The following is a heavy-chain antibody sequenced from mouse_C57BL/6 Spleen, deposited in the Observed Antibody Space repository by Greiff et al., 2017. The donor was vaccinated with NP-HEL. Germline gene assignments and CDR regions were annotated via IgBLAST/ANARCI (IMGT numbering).Heavy chain of an antibody. Sequence: QVQLQQPGAELVKPGASVKMSCKASGYTFTSYWITWVKQRPGQGLEWIGDIYPGSGSTNYNEKFKSKATLTADTSSSTAYMQLSSLTSEDSAVYYCARSYYGPAGYFDYWGQGTTLTVSS. J-gene: IGHJ2*01. CDR1: GYTFTSYW. D-gene: IGHD1-2*01. CDR3: ARSYYGPAGYFDY. V-gene: IGHV1-55*01. CDR2: IYPGSGST.